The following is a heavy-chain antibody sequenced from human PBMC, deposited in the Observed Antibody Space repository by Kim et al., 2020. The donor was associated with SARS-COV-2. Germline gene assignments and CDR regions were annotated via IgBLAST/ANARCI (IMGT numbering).Heavy chain of an antibody. Sequence: LKSRVTISVDTSKNQFSLKLSSVTAADTAVYYCARQEVFFSSSDMYYFDYWGQGTLVTVSS. D-gene: IGHD6-13*01. CDR3: ARQEVFFSSSDMYYFDY. J-gene: IGHJ4*02. V-gene: IGHV4-39*01.